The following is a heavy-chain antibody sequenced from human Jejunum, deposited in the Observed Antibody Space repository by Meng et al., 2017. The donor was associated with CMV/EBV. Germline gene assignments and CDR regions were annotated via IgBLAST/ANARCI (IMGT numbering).Heavy chain of an antibody. D-gene: IGHD4-17*01. V-gene: IGHV3-7*01. CDR1: TFSNYW. J-gene: IGHJ6*02. CDR2: IKQDGSEK. CDR3: ARQAYGGYAYYYYGMDV. Sequence: TFSNYWMNWIRQAPGKGLEWVAKIKQDGSEKYYVDSVKGRFTISRDNAKNSLYLQMNSLRAEDTAVYYCARQAYGGYAYYYYGMDVWGQGTTVTVSS.